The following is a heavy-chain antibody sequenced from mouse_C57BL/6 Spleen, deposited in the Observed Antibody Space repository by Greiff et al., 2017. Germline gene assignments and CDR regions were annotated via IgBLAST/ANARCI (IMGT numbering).Heavy chain of an antibody. V-gene: IGHV1-80*01. CDR3: ARWGSHYAMDY. CDR1: GYAFSSYW. CDR2: IYPGDGDT. J-gene: IGHJ4*01. Sequence: VKLVESGAELVKPGASVKISCKASGYAFSSYWMNWVKQRPGKGLEWIGQIYPGDGDTNYNGKFKGKATLTADKSSSTAYMQLSSLTSEDSAVYFYARWGSHYAMDYWGQGTSVTVSS.